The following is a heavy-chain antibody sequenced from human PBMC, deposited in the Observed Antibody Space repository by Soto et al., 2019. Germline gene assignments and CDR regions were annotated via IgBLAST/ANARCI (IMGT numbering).Heavy chain of an antibody. V-gene: IGHV3-21*01. CDR3: ARRWYSSSWNTEIYFDF. J-gene: IGHJ4*01. D-gene: IGHD6-13*01. Sequence: GGSLRLSCAASGFTFSRYSMNWVRQAPGKGLDWVLSISSSSSYIYYVDSVKGRFTISRDNAQNSLYLQMNSLRAEDTAVYYCARRWYSSSWNTEIYFDFWGHGTLVTVSS. CDR2: ISSSSSYI. CDR1: GFTFSRYS.